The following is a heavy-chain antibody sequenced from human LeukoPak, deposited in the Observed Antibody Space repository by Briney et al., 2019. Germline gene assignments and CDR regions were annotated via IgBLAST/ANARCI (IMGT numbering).Heavy chain of an antibody. V-gene: IGHV4-34*01. CDR3: ARVGSSSWSDRNWFDP. J-gene: IGHJ5*02. D-gene: IGHD6-13*01. CDR2: INQSGNT. Sequence: SETLSLTCAVYGGSVSGYYWSWIRQPPGKGLEWIGEINQSGNTNYNSSLKSRVTISVDMSKNWFSLRLSSVTAADTAVYYCARVGSSSWSDRNWFDPWGQGTLVTVSS. CDR1: GGSVSGYY.